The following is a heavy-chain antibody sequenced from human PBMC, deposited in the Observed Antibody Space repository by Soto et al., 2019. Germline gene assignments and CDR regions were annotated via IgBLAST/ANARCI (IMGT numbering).Heavy chain of an antibody. Sequence: GESLKISCKGSGYSFVSYWIAWVRQMPGKGLEWMGVIYPRDSDAKYSPAFQGQVTFSVDKSINTAYLQWASLEASDTAMYFCARKFAPEFFDSWGQGTLVTVSS. D-gene: IGHD3-10*01. V-gene: IGHV5-51*01. CDR3: ARKFAPEFFDS. CDR1: GYSFVSYW. J-gene: IGHJ4*02. CDR2: IYPRDSDA.